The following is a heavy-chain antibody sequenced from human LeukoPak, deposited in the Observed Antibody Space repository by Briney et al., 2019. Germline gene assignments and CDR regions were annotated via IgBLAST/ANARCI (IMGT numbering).Heavy chain of an antibody. J-gene: IGHJ4*02. CDR3: ARCIAAAGSYYFDY. D-gene: IGHD6-13*01. Sequence: SETLSLTCAVSGGSISSSNWWSWVRQPPGKGLEWIGEIYHSGSTNYNPSLKSRVTISVDKSKSQFSLKLSSVTAADTAVYYCARCIAAAGSYYFDYWGQGTLVTVSS. CDR1: GGSISSSNW. V-gene: IGHV4-4*02. CDR2: IYHSGST.